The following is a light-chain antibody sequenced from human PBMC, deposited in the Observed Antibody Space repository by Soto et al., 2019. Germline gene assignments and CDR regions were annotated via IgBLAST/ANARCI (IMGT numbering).Light chain of an antibody. Sequence: QSALTQPPSVSGSPGQSVTISCTGNSSDVGSYNRVSWYQQPPGTAPKLMIYEVSNRPSGVPDRFSGSKSGNTASLTISGLQAEDEADYYCSSYTSSSTWVFGGGTKVTVL. CDR3: SSYTSSSTWV. CDR1: SSDVGSYNR. V-gene: IGLV2-18*02. CDR2: EVS. J-gene: IGLJ3*02.